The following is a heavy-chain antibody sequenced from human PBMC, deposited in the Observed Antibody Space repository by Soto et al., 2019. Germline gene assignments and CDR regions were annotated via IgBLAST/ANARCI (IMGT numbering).Heavy chain of an antibody. CDR1: GFPFSSYS. V-gene: IGHV3-21*04. CDR2: ISGSSTYI. D-gene: IGHD3-16*01. Sequence: GVSLRLSCAASGFPFSSYSMHLVRQAPGKGLEWVSSISGSSTYIYYADSVEGRFTISRDNAKNSLYLQMFFLRAEDTAVYYCAREISYVSGGHLYYGMDVLGQGTAVTVSS. CDR3: AREISYVSGGHLYYGMDV. J-gene: IGHJ6*02.